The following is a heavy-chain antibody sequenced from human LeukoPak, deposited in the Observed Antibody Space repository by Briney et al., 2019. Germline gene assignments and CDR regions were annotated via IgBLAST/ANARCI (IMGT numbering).Heavy chain of an antibody. CDR2: INHSGST. J-gene: IGHJ4*02. CDR3: ARAPLLYCSSTSCPPADY. D-gene: IGHD2-2*01. CDR1: GGSFSGYY. V-gene: IGHV4-34*01. Sequence: SETLSLTCAVYGGSFSGYYWSWIRQPPGKGREWIGEINHSGSTNYNPSLKSRVTISVDTSKNQFSLKLSSVTAADTAVYYCARAPLLYCSSTSCPPADYWGQGTLVTVSS.